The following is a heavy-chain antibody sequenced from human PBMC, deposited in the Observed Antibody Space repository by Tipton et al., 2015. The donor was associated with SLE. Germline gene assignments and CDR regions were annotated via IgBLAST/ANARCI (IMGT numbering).Heavy chain of an antibody. J-gene: IGHJ4*02. CDR2: TYYMSKWYN. Sequence: GLVKPSQTLSLTCAISGDSVSSNSAAWNWIRQSSSRGLEWLGRTYYMSKWYNDYAVSVKSRIIINPDTSKNQFSLQLNSVTPEDTAVYYCARVWGTGSRGVDYWGQGTLVTVSS. CDR1: GDSVSSNSAA. CDR3: ARVWGTGSRGVDY. D-gene: IGHD2-2*01. V-gene: IGHV6-1*01.